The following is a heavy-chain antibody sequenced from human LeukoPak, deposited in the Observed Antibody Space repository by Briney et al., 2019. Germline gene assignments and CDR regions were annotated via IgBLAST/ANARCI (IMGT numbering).Heavy chain of an antibody. V-gene: IGHV1-2*06. CDR2: INPNSGGT. CDR1: GYTFTGYY. CDR3: ARDPFSDYYDSSGYYDY. D-gene: IGHD3-22*01. Sequence: GSVKVSCKASGYTFTGYYMHWVRQAPGQGLEWMGRINPNSGGTNYAQKFQGRVTMTRDTSISTAYMELSRLRSDDTAVYYCARDPFSDYYDSSGYYDYWGQGTLVTVSS. J-gene: IGHJ4*02.